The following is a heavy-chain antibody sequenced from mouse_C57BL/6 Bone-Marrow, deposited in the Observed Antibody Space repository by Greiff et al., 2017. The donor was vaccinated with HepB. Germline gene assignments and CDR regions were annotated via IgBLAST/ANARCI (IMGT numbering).Heavy chain of an antibody. J-gene: IGHJ3*01. CDR3: ARCLYYDYDWFAY. Sequence: QVQLKQSGTELVKPGASVKLSCKASGYTFTSYWMHWVKQRPGQGLEWIGNINPSNGGTNYNEKFKSKATLTVDKSSSTAYMQLSSLTSEDSAVYYCARCLYYDYDWFAYWGQGTLVTVSA. CDR2: INPSNGGT. D-gene: IGHD2-4*01. V-gene: IGHV1-53*01. CDR1: GYTFTSYW.